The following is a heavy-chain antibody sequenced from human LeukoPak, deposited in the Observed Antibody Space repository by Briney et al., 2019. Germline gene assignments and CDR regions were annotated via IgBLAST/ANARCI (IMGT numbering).Heavy chain of an antibody. CDR1: GFTVSSYA. J-gene: IGHJ4*02. D-gene: IGHD3/OR15-3a*01. CDR3: AKLDWGFTDY. V-gene: IGHV3-23*01. Sequence: TGGSLRLSCAASGFTVSSYAMSWVRQTLGKGLEWVSAISGSGGSTYYADSVKGRFTISRDNSKNTLYLQMNSLRAEDTAVYYCAKLDWGFTDYWGQGTLVTVSS. CDR2: ISGSGGST.